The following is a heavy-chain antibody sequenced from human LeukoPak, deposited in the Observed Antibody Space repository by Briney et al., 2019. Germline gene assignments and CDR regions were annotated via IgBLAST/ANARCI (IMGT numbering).Heavy chain of an antibody. V-gene: IGHV3-30-3*01. CDR3: ARGATYYYDSSGYYYGAFDI. Sequence: GGSLRLSCAASGFTFSSYAMHWVRQAPGKGLEWVAVISYDGSNKYYADSVKGRFTISRDNSKNTLYLQMNSLRAEDTAVYYCARGATYYYDSSGYYYGAFDIWGQGTMVTVSS. J-gene: IGHJ3*02. CDR2: ISYDGSNK. D-gene: IGHD3-22*01. CDR1: GFTFSSYA.